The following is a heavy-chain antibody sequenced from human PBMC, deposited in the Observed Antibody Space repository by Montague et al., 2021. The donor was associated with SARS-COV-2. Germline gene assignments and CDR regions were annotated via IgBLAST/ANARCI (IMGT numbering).Heavy chain of an antibody. CDR3: ARHGKTRIAMIVVVIGYFDY. D-gene: IGHD3-22*01. CDR1: GGSISSSSYY. V-gene: IGHV4-39*01. J-gene: IGHJ4*02. CDR2: IDYSGXT. Sequence: SETLSLTCTVSGGSISSSSYYWGWIRQPPGKGLEWIGSIDYSGXTXYXXXXRXRVTISVDTSKNQFSLKLRSVTAADTAVYSCARHGKTRIAMIVVVIGYFDYWGQGTLVTVSS.